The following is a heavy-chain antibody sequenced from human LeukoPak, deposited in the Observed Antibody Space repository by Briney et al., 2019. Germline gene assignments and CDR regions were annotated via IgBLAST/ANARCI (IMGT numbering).Heavy chain of an antibody. J-gene: IGHJ3*02. V-gene: IGHV3-48*04. Sequence: GGSLRLSCTVSGFTVSTNSMSWVRQAPGKGLEWVSYISSSSSTIYYADSVKGRFTISRDNAKNSLYLQMNSLRAEDTAVYYCARALWNERGYDSSGYPYSGDAFDIWGQGTMVTVSS. D-gene: IGHD3-22*01. CDR3: ARALWNERGYDSSGYPYSGDAFDI. CDR1: GFTVSTNS. CDR2: ISSSSSTI.